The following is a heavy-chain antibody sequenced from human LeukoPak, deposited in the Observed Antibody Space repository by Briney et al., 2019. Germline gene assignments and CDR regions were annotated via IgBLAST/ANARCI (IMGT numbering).Heavy chain of an antibody. CDR2: IYSGGST. CDR3: ARDYDSSGHQEVPFYYYYYGMDV. V-gene: IGHV3-53*01. CDR1: GFTVSSNY. D-gene: IGHD3-22*01. Sequence: GGSLRLSCAASGFTVSSNYMSWVRQAPGKGLEWVSVIYSGGSTYYADSVKGRFTISRDNSKNTLYLQMNSLRAEDTAVYYCARDYDSSGHQEVPFYYYYYGMDVWGQGTTVTVSS. J-gene: IGHJ6*02.